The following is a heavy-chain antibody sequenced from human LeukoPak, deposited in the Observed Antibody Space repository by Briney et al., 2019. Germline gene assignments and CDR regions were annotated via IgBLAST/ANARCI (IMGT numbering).Heavy chain of an antibody. V-gene: IGHV1-2*06. CDR3: GRGIQSFDP. CDR1: GYTFTAYY. CDR2: INPKSGDT. Sequence: WASVKVSCKASGYTFTAYYMHWVRQAPGQGLEWMGRINPKSGDTNYAQKFQDRVTMTRDTSMSTAYMEISRLRYDDTAVYYCGRGIQSFDPWGQGTLVTVSS. J-gene: IGHJ5*02.